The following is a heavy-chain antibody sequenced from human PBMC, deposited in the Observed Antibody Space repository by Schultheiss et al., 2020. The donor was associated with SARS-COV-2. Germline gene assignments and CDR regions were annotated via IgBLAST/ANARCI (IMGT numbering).Heavy chain of an antibody. D-gene: IGHD1-26*01. CDR1: GYTFTSYD. Sequence: ASVKVSCKASGYTFTSYDINWVRQATGQGLEWMGWMNPNSGNTGYAQKFQGRVTMTRNTSISTAYMELSSLRSEDTAVYYCARVGHSGSYGYYYYMDVWGKGTTVTVSS. CDR2: MNPNSGNT. CDR3: ARVGHSGSYGYYYYMDV. J-gene: IGHJ6*03. V-gene: IGHV1-8*01.